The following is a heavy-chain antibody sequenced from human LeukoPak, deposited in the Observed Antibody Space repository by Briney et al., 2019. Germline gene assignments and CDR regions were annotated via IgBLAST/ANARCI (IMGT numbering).Heavy chain of an antibody. CDR1: GFTFANYV. CDR3: TRDPVLGAPDYFDY. CDR2: TSPDESLK. J-gene: IGHJ4*02. V-gene: IGHV3-30*04. Sequence: GGSLRLSCAASGFTFANYVTHWVRQAPGKGLEWVAVTSPDESLKFYGDSVKGRFTISRDNSKNTMYLQMNNLREEDTAVYYCTRDPVLGAPDYFDYWGQGTLVTVSS. D-gene: IGHD1-26*01.